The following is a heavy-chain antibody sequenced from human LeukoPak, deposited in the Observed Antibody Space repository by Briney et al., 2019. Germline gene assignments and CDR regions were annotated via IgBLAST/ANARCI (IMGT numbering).Heavy chain of an antibody. Sequence: GASVKVSCKASGYTFTSYGISWVRQAPGQGLEWMGWISAYNGNTNYAQKLQGRVTMTTDTSTSTAYMELRGLRSEDTAVYYCARAHYASSNIKVPFDVWGKGTTVTVSS. D-gene: IGHD3-22*01. CDR2: ISAYNGNT. V-gene: IGHV1-18*01. J-gene: IGHJ6*04. CDR3: ARAHYASSNIKVPFDV. CDR1: GYTFTSYG.